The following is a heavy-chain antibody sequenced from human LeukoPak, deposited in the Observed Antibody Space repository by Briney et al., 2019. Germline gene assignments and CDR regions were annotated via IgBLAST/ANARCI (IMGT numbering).Heavy chain of an antibody. J-gene: IGHJ4*02. CDR3: VRHDKWPQYFFDY. Sequence: GESLKISCKGSEYSFSSYWIAWVRQMPGKGLEWMGMTYPGDSNPRYGPSFQGQVTISADKSINTAYLQWSSLKASDTAIYYCVRHDKWPQYFFDYWGQGTLVTVSS. V-gene: IGHV5-51*01. D-gene: IGHD5-24*01. CDR2: TYPGDSNP. CDR1: EYSFSSYW.